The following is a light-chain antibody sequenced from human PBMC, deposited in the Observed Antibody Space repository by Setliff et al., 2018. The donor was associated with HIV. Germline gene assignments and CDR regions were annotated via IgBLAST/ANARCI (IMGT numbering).Light chain of an antibody. CDR3: QTYDTRLNIYV. CDR1: PSTIGPGHD. V-gene: IGLV1-40*01. J-gene: IGLJ1*01. CDR2: GSR. Sequence: QSVLTQPPSVSGAPGQRVTIFCTGGPSTIGPGHDVHWYQQLPGTAPKLPVYGSRNRPSGVPDRFSGSKSGNSASLAITGLQAEDEGDYYCQTYDTRLNIYVFGTGTKVTVL.